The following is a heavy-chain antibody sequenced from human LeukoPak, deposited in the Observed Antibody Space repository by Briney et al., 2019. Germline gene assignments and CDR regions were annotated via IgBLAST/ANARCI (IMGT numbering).Heavy chain of an antibody. CDR3: AKFDIWSGYAMDV. Sequence: GGSLRLSCAASGFTFSNYGMHWVRQAPGKGLEWVAIISFDGSNEYYADSVKGRFTISRDNSKNTLYLQMNSLRAEDTAVYYCAKFDIWSGYAMDVWGQGTTVTVSS. V-gene: IGHV3-30*18. J-gene: IGHJ6*02. CDR2: ISFDGSNE. CDR1: GFTFSNYG. D-gene: IGHD3-3*01.